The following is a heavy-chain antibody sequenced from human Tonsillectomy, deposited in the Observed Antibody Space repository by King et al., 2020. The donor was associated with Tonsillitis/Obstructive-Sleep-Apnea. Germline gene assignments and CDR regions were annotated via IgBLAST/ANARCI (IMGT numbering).Heavy chain of an antibody. J-gene: IGHJ4*02. V-gene: IGHV3-11*05. CDR3: GRGNYGDWLDC. D-gene: IGHD4-17*01. CDR1: GFTFTDFY. Sequence: VQLVESGGGLVKPGGSLRLSCAASGFTFTDFYMSWIRQAPGKGLEWVSWISSSRSYTNYADSVKGRFTISRDNAKNSLYLQMNSLGAEDTAVYYCGRGNYGDWLDCWGQGTLVTVSS. CDR2: ISSSRSYT.